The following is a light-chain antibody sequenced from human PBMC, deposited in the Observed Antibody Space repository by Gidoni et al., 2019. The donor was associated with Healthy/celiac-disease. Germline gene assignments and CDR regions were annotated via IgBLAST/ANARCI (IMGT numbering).Light chain of an antibody. Sequence: QSVLTQPPSVSGAPGQRVTISCTGSSSNIGAGYDFHWYQQLPGTAPKLLSYGNSNRPSGVPDRFSGSKSGTSASLAITGLQAEDEADYYCQSYDSSLSGPWVFGGGTKLTVL. J-gene: IGLJ3*02. CDR1: SSNIGAGYD. CDR2: GNS. CDR3: QSYDSSLSGPWV. V-gene: IGLV1-40*01.